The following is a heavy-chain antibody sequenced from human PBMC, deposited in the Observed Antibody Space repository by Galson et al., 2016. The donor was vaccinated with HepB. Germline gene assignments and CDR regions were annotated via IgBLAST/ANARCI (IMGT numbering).Heavy chain of an antibody. V-gene: IGHV3-23*01. D-gene: IGHD1-26*01. Sequence: SLRLSCAASGFTFSSYAMSWVRQAPGKGLEWVSAISGNGDSIYYADSVRGRFTISRDNSKNTLFLQINSLRAEDTAVYYCASVGPPVRLFDYWGQGTLFTVSS. CDR3: ASVGPPVRLFDY. J-gene: IGHJ4*02. CDR1: GFTFSSYA. CDR2: ISGNGDSI.